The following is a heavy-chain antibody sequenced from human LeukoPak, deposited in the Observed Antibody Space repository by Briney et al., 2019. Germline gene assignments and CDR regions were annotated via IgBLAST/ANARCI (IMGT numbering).Heavy chain of an antibody. CDR1: GGSISSYY. V-gene: IGHV4-59*08. D-gene: IGHD3-3*01. J-gene: IGHJ4*02. Sequence: SETLSLTWTVSGGSISSYYWSWIRQPPGKGLEWIGYIYYSGSTYYNPSLKSRVTISVDTSKNQFSLKLSSVTAADTAVYYCARVSDFWSGFSDDYWGQGTLVTVSS. CDR3: ARVSDFWSGFSDDY. CDR2: IYYSGST.